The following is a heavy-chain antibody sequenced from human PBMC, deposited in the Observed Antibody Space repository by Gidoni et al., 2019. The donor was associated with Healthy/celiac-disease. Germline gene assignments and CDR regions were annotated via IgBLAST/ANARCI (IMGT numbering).Heavy chain of an antibody. D-gene: IGHD3-22*01. J-gene: IGHJ6*02. Sequence: QVQLVESGGGVVQPGRSLRLSCAASGFTFSSYGMHWVRQAPGKGLEWVAVIWYDGSNKYYADSVKGRFTISRDNSKNTRYLQMNSLRAEDTAVYYCARDPGDYDSSGLDVWGQGTTVTVSS. CDR2: IWYDGSNK. CDR1: GFTFSSYG. V-gene: IGHV3-33*01. CDR3: ARDPGDYDSSGLDV.